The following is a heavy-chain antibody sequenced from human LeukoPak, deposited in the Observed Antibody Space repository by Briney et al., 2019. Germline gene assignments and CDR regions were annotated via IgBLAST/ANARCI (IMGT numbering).Heavy chain of an antibody. CDR3: ARENGGTTVTTYFDY. Sequence: PGGSLRLSCAASGITFSSYWMNWARQAPGKGLEWVASINHNGNVNYYVDSVKGRFTISRDNAKNSLYLQMSNMRAEDTAVYYCARENGGTTVTTYFDYWGQGTLVTVSS. CDR1: GITFSSYW. CDR2: INHNGNVN. J-gene: IGHJ4*02. D-gene: IGHD4-17*01. V-gene: IGHV3-7*03.